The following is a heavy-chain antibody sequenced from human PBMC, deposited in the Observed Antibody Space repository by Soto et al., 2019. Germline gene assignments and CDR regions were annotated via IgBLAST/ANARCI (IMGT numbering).Heavy chain of an antibody. CDR2: TYHSGNP. V-gene: IGHV4-30-2*01. Sequence: SETLSLTCDVSGDTISTGGYTWAWIRQPPGKALEWIGHTYHSGNPYYNPSLKSRVIISVDRSKNQFSLKLSSVTAADTAVYYCARRGSTRGYDSSGYYSRYAFDIWGQGTIVTVSS. D-gene: IGHD3-22*01. CDR3: ARRGSTRGYDSSGYYSRYAFDI. CDR1: GDTISTGGYT. J-gene: IGHJ3*02.